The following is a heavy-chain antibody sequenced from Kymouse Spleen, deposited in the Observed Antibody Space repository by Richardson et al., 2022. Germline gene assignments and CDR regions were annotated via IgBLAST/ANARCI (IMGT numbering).Heavy chain of an antibody. CDR1: GFTFSSYG. D-gene: IGHD6-13*01. CDR2: IWYDGSNK. Sequence: QVQLVESGGGVVQPGRSLRLSCAASGFTFSSYGMHWVRQAPGKGLEWVAVIWYDGSNKYYADSVKGRFTISRDNSKNTLYLQMNSLRAEDTAVYYCARKQQLPPLYYGMDVWGQGTTVTVSS. V-gene: IGHV3-33*01. CDR3: ARKQQLPPLYYGMDV. J-gene: IGHJ6*02.